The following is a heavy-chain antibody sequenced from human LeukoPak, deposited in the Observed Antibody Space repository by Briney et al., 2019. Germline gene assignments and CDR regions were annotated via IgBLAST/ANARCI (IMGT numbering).Heavy chain of an antibody. J-gene: IGHJ3*02. CDR2: IYSGGST. CDR1: GFTVSNNY. CDR3: ARTWNGAFDI. D-gene: IGHD1-1*01. Sequence: AASGFTVSNNYMSWVRQAPGKGLECVSVIYSGGSTYYADSVKGRFTISRDNSKNTVYLQMNSLRAEDTAVYYCARTWNGAFDIWGQGTMVTVSS. V-gene: IGHV3-66*01.